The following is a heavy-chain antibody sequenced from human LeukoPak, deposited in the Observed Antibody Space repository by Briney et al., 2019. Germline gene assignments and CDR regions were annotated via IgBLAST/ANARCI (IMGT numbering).Heavy chain of an antibody. D-gene: IGHD5-18*01. CDR1: GGSISSSSYY. J-gene: IGHJ3*02. CDR2: IYYSGST. V-gene: IGHV4-39*01. CDR3: ARYTAMVNDAFDI. Sequence: SETLSLTCTASGGSISSSSYYWGWIRQPPGKGLEWIGSIYYSGSTYYNPSLKSRVTISVDTSKNQFSLKLSSVTAADTAVYYCARYTAMVNDAFDIWGQGTMVTVSS.